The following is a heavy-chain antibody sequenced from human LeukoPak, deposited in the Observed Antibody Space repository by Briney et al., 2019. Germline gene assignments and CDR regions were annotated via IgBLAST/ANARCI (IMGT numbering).Heavy chain of an antibody. J-gene: IGHJ4*02. D-gene: IGHD4-11*01. CDR1: GFTFGDFS. CDR3: TRANTVFTDY. CDR2: ISGKPYGATP. Sequence: GGPLRLSCTGSGFTFGDFSITWFRQAPGKGLEWVGFISGKPYGATPEYAASVRGRFIISRDDSKSIAHLQMNSLKVEDSAVYFCTRANTVFTDYWGQGTLVTVSS. V-gene: IGHV3-49*03.